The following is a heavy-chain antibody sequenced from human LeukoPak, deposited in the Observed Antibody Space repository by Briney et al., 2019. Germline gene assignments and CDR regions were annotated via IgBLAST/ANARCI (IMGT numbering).Heavy chain of an antibody. D-gene: IGHD3-22*01. CDR1: GYTFTGYY. Sequence: ASVKVSCKASGYTFTGYYMHWVRQAPGQGLEWMGWISAYNGNTNYAQKLQGRVTMTTDTSTSTAYMELRSLRSDDTAVYYCARTLDSSGPIPGFFDYRGQGTLVTVSS. CDR2: ISAYNGNT. CDR3: ARTLDSSGPIPGFFDY. V-gene: IGHV1-18*04. J-gene: IGHJ4*02.